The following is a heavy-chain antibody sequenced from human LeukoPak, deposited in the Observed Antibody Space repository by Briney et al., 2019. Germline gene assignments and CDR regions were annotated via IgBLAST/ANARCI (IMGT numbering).Heavy chain of an antibody. J-gene: IGHJ5*02. V-gene: IGHV3-66*01. Sequence: PGGSLRLSCAVPGITVSSNYISWVRQAPVKGLEWVSVVYSGGSTYYAASVKGRFTISRDTSKNTLYLQMNNLRAEDTAVYYCATIHSYGHAWGQGTLVTVSS. CDR1: GITVSSNY. CDR3: ATIHSYGHA. CDR2: VYSGGST. D-gene: IGHD5-18*01.